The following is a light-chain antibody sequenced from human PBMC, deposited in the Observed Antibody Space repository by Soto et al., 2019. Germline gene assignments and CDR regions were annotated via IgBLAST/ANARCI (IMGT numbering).Light chain of an antibody. V-gene: IGLV2-14*01. J-gene: IGLJ1*01. Sequence: QSVLTQPASVSGSPGQSITISCTGTSSEVGGYNYVSWYQQHPGKAPKLMIYDVSNRPSGVSNRFSGSKSGNTASLTISGLQAEDEADYYCSSYTSSSTPVFGTGTKVTVL. CDR1: SSEVGGYNY. CDR2: DVS. CDR3: SSYTSSSTPV.